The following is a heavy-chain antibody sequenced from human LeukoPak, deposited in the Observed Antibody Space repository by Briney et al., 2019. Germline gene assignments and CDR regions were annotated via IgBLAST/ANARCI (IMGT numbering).Heavy chain of an antibody. CDR3: ARAGLTIYYYYYMDV. CDR2: IYHSGST. D-gene: IGHD3/OR15-3a*01. J-gene: IGHJ6*03. Sequence: SETLSLTCAVSGYSISSGYYWGWIRQPPGKGLEWIGSIYHSGSTYYNPSLKSRVTISVDTSKNQFSLKLSSVTAADTAVYYCARAGLTIYYYYYMDVWGEGTTVTVSS. V-gene: IGHV4-38-2*01. CDR1: GYSISSGYY.